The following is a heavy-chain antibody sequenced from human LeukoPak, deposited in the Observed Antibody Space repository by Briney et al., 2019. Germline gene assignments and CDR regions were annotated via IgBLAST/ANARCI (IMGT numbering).Heavy chain of an antibody. CDR1: GYTVIDYY. J-gene: IGHJ4*02. D-gene: IGHD4-11*01. CDR3: ARTPTDSFHFDY. CDR2: IKPNSDVT. Sequence: ASVKVSCKASGYTVIDYYMHWVRQAPGQGLEWMGWIKPNSDVTKYAHKFQGRVTMTRDTSITTAYMELSSLRSDDTAVYYCARTPTDSFHFDYWGQGTLVTVSS. V-gene: IGHV1-2*07.